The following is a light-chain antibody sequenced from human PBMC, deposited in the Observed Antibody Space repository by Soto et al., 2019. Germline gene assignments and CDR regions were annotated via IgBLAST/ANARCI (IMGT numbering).Light chain of an antibody. Sequence: DIQMTQSPSSLSASVGDIVTINFRASQSISSYLNWYQQKPGKAPKLLIYAASSLQSGVPSRFSGSGSGTDFTLTISSLQPEDFATYYCQQSYSTPQTFGQGTKVDIK. CDR3: QQSYSTPQT. CDR2: AAS. V-gene: IGKV1-39*01. CDR1: QSISSY. J-gene: IGKJ1*01.